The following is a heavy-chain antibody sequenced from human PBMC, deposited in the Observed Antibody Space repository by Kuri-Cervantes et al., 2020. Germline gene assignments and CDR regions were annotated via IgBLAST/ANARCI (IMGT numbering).Heavy chain of an antibody. CDR2: IKSKTDGGTT. Sequence: GESLKISCAASGFTFSNAWMSWVRQAPGKGLEWVGRIKSKTDGGTTDYAAPVKGRFTISRDDSKNTLYLQMNSLKTEDTAVYYCTTETYNRNRATSSWFDPWGQGTLVTVSS. CDR1: GFTFSNAW. V-gene: IGHV3-15*01. D-gene: IGHD1-14*01. CDR3: TTETYNRNRATSSWFDP. J-gene: IGHJ5*02.